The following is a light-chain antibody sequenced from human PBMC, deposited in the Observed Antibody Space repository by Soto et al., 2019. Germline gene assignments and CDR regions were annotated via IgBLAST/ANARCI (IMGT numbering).Light chain of an antibody. CDR3: QQYYSYPRT. CDR1: LPISNY. V-gene: IGKV1-8*01. J-gene: IGKJ1*01. CDR2: AAS. Sequence: VDRVTITCWASLPISNYLAWYQQKPGKAPKLLIYAASTLQSGVPSRFSGSGSGTDFTLTISCLQSEDFATYYCQQYYSYPRTFGQGTKVDVK.